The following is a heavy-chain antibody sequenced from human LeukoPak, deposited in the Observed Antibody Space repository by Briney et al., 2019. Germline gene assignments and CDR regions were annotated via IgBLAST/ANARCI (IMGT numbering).Heavy chain of an antibody. Sequence: GRSLTLSCAASGFTFDDFAMHWVRQAPGRGRQWVSGIIWSSGSIGYADSVKGRFTISRDNAKNSLYLQMNSLRAEDAALYYCAKVSAAGTHYCYYYGIDVWGQGTTVTVSS. D-gene: IGHD6-13*01. CDR3: AKVSAAGTHYCYYYGIDV. J-gene: IGHJ6*02. CDR1: GFTFDDFA. CDR2: IIWSSGSI. V-gene: IGHV3-9*01.